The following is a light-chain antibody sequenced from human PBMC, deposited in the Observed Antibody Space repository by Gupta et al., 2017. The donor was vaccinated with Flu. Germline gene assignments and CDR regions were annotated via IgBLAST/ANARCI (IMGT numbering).Light chain of an antibody. J-gene: IGKJ2*03. CDR2: GAS. CDR1: QIVGSGY. V-gene: IGKV3-20*01. CDR3: QQYGNTHLYR. Sequence: VLPQPPGPSSLSAGEGATVSISASQIVGSGYVAGYQQKTGEAARLRMYGASNRATGIPARISSSSSGTDFTLTISRLEPEDVAVYHCQQYGNTHLYRFGQGTKLEIK.